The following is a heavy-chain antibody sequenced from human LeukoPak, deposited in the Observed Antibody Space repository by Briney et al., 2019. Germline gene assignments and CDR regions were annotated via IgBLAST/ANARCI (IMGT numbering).Heavy chain of an antibody. CDR2: ISSSGSTT. V-gene: IGHV3-48*03. CDR1: GFTFSSYE. CDR3: ARDSIVATTPLDY. D-gene: IGHD5-12*01. Sequence: PGGSLRLSCAASGFTFSSYEMNWVRQAPGKGLEWVSYISSSGSTTYYADSVKGRFTISRDNAKNSLYLQMNSLRAEDTAVYYCARDSIVATTPLDYWGQGTLVTVSS. J-gene: IGHJ4*02.